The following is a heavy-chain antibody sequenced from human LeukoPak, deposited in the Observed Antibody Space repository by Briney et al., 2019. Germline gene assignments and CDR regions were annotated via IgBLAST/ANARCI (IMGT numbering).Heavy chain of an antibody. CDR2: MSPNSGDT. J-gene: IGHJ4*02. CDR1: GYTFTSYD. D-gene: IGHD3-3*01. V-gene: IGHV1-8*01. CDR3: ARAQDFRSGYYDY. Sequence: GASVKVSCKASGYTFTSYDFNWVRQATGQRPEWMGWMSPNSGDTGYAQKFQDRVTMTRNTSISTAYMELSSLRSDDTAVYYCARAQDFRSGYYDYWGQGTLVTVSS.